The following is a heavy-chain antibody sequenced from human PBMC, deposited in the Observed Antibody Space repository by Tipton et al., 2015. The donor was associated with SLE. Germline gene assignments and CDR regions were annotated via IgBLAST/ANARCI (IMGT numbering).Heavy chain of an antibody. CDR2: VYSSGST. J-gene: IGHJ4*02. CDR1: GGSISGYY. V-gene: IGHV4-4*07. Sequence: TLSLTCTVSGGSISGYYWSWIRQPAGKGLEWIGRVYSSGSTIYNPPIKSRITLSLDTSKNQFSLRVNSVTAADTAVYYCARGGGSYYDYWGQGMLVTVSS. D-gene: IGHD1-26*01. CDR3: ARGGGSYYDY.